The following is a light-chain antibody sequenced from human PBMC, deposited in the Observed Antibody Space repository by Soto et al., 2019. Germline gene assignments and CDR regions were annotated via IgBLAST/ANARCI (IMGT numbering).Light chain of an antibody. CDR2: NAS. Sequence: DIQMTQSPSTLSASVGDRVTITCRASRNIERWLAWYQQKPGKPPKLLILNASTLGSGVPSRFSGSGSGTEFPLTISGLQPDDFATYYCQHCDTSWPFGPGTKVELK. V-gene: IGKV1-5*01. CDR1: RNIERW. J-gene: IGKJ1*01. CDR3: QHCDTSWP.